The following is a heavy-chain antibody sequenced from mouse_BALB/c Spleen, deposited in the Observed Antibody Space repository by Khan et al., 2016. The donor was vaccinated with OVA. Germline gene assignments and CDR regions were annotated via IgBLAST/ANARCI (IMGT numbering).Heavy chain of an antibody. D-gene: IGHD2-10*01. CDR1: GYTFTKSG. V-gene: IGHV9-3-1*01. J-gene: IGHJ4*01. Sequence: QIQLVQSGPELKKPGETVKISCKASGYTFTKSGMNWVKQAPGKGLKWMGWINTYTGEPTYADDFKGRFAFSLETSASTAYLQINNLKSEDTATXFCARPPYFSYVMDNWGQGTSVTVSS. CDR3: ARPPYFSYVMDN. CDR2: INTYTGEP.